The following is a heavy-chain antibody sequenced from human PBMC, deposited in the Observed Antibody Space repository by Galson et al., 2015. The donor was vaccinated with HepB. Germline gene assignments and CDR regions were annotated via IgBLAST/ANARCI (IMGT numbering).Heavy chain of an antibody. Sequence: SVKVSCKASGYTFTSYAINWVRQAPGQGLEWMGWISTNTGNPTYAQGFTGRFIFSLDTSVSTAYLQISSLKAEDTAVYYCARHVGVLVAAAAKTYFDYWGQVTLVTVSS. CDR2: ISTNTGNP. V-gene: IGHV7-4-1*02. J-gene: IGHJ4*02. CDR1: GYTFTSYA. CDR3: ARHVGVLVAAAAKTYFDY. D-gene: IGHD6-13*01.